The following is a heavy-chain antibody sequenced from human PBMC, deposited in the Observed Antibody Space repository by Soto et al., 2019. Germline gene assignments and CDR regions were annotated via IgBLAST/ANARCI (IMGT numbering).Heavy chain of an antibody. CDR2: MWYDGSNK. V-gene: IGHV3-33*01. Sequence: PGGSLRLSCAASGFTFSSYGMHWVRQAPGKGLEWVAVMWYDGSNKYYADSVKGRFTISRDNSKNTLYLQMNSLRAEDTAVYYCARDRGDSGSYQYYFDYWGQGTLVTVSS. D-gene: IGHD1-26*01. CDR1: GFTFSSYG. CDR3: ARDRGDSGSYQYYFDY. J-gene: IGHJ4*02.